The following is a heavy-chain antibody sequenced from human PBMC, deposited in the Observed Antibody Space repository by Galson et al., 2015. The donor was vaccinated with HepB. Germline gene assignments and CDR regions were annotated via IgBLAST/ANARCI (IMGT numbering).Heavy chain of an antibody. Sequence: PALVKPTQTLTLTCMFSGFSLSTSGMSVSWIRQPPGKALEWLALIDWDDDKYYSTSLKTRLTISKDTSKNQVVLTMTNMDPVDTATYYCARITRLGSSWYYGLDVWGQGTTVTVSS. CDR2: IDWDDDK. D-gene: IGHD6-13*01. J-gene: IGHJ6*02. CDR1: GFSLSTSGMS. V-gene: IGHV2-70*01. CDR3: ARITRLGSSWYYGLDV.